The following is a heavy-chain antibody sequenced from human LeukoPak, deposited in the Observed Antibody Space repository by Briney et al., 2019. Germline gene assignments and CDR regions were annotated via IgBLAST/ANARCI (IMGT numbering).Heavy chain of an antibody. CDR3: ASGIAAAGDY. CDR1: GGSTSSYY. Sequence: PSETLSLTCTVSGGSTSSYYWSWIRQPPGKGLEWIGYIYYSGSTNYNPSLKSRVTISVDTSKNQFFLKLSSVTAADAAVYYCASGIAAAGDYWGQGTLVTVSS. CDR2: IYYSGST. D-gene: IGHD6-13*01. J-gene: IGHJ4*02. V-gene: IGHV4-59*01.